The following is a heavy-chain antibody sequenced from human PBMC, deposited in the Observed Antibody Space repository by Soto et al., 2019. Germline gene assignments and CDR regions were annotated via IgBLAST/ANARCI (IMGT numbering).Heavy chain of an antibody. CDR2: ISGSGGST. J-gene: IGHJ6*02. Sequence: GGSLRLSCTASAFNFNRYGMHWVRHVPGKGLDWVSAISGSGGSTYYADSVKGRFTISRDNSKNTLYLQMNSLRAEDTAVYYCAKIGCSGGSCFAGYYYYGMDVWGQGTTVTVSS. D-gene: IGHD2-15*01. V-gene: IGHV3-23*01. CDR1: AFNFNRYG. CDR3: AKIGCSGGSCFAGYYYYGMDV.